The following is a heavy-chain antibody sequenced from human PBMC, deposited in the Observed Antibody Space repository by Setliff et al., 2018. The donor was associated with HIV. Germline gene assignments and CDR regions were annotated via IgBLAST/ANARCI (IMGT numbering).Heavy chain of an antibody. CDR2: INTDSGTP. CDR1: ADTFTNCL. V-gene: IGHV7-4-1*02. Sequence: ASVKVSCKASADTFTNCLINWVRQAPGQGLEWMGWINTDSGTPTYAQAFTGRFVFSLDTSVSTAYMELSNLRSNDTAVYYCARSGYFDSSAEFWGQGTLVTVSS. CDR3: ARSGYFDSSAEF. J-gene: IGHJ4*02. D-gene: IGHD3-9*01.